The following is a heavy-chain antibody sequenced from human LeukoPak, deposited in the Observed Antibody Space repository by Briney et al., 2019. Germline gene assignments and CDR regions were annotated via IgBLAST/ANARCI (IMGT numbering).Heavy chain of an antibody. D-gene: IGHD6-13*01. CDR2: IYHDGST. Sequence: SETLSLTCAVSGGSISSNNWWIWVRQSPEKGLEWIGEIYHDGSTNYNPSLKSRVTMSVDTSKNQFSLKLSSVTAADTAVYYCARTIAETSVWFDPWGQGTLVTVSS. CDR3: ARTIAETSVWFDP. CDR1: GGSISSNNW. V-gene: IGHV4-4*02. J-gene: IGHJ5*02.